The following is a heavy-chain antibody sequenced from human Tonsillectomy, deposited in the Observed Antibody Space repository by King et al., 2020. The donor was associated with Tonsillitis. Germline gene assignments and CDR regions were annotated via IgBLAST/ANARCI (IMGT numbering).Heavy chain of an antibody. V-gene: IGHV4-59*01. CDR2: VYYSGST. J-gene: IGHJ6*02. D-gene: IGHD3/OR15-3a*01. Sequence: VQLQESGPGLVKPSETLSLTCTVSGDSTRSYYWSWIRQPPGKGLEWIGYVYYSGSTNYNPSLKSRITISVDTSKNQFSLRPSSVTAADTAVYYCARGSVGHTYYYGMDVWGQGTTVTVSS. CDR1: GDSTRSYY. CDR3: ARGSVGHTYYYGMDV.